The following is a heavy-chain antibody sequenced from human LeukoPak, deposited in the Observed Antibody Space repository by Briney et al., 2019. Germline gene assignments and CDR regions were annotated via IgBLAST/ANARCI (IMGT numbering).Heavy chain of an antibody. J-gene: IGHJ4*02. CDR2: IYSGGIT. CDR3: ARVDGSGSYYNKPLDY. D-gene: IGHD3-10*01. V-gene: IGHV3-66*01. Sequence: GGSLRLSCAASGFTVGSNYMSWVRQAPGKGLEWVSIIYSGGITHYADSVKGRFTISRDNSKNTLFLQMNSLRAEDTAVYYCARVDGSGSYYNKPLDYWGQGTLVTVSS. CDR1: GFTVGSNY.